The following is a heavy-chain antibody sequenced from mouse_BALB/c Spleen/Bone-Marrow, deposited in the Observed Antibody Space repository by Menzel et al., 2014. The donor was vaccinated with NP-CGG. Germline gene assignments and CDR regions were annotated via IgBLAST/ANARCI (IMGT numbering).Heavy chain of an antibody. J-gene: IGHJ4*01. CDR1: GFNIKDTY. D-gene: IGHD4-1*01. V-gene: IGHV14-3*02. CDR2: IDPANGNT. Sequence: EVQLQQSGAELVKPGASVKLSCTASGFNIKDTYMHWVKQRPEQGLEWIGRIDPANGNTKYDPKFQGKATITTDTSSNTAYLQLSSLTSEDTAVYYCARWEYYAMDYWGQGTSVTVSS. CDR3: ARWEYYAMDY.